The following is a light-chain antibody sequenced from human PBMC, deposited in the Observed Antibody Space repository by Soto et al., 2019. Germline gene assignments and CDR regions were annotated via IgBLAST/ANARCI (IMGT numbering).Light chain of an antibody. Sequence: QSALTQPASVSGSPGQSITISCTGTNNDVGGYKLVSWYQQHPGKVPKVVIYEGSKRPSGVSNRFSGSKSGTSASLAISGLQSEDEADYFCASWDDSLNGPVFGGGTKLTVL. CDR2: EGS. V-gene: IGLV2-14*02. CDR3: ASWDDSLNGPV. CDR1: NNDVGGYKL. J-gene: IGLJ2*01.